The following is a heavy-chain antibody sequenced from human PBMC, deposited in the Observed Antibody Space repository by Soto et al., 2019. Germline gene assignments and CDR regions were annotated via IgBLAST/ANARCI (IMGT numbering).Heavy chain of an antibody. CDR1: GFTFGDFT. J-gene: IGHJ4*02. Sequence: GGSLRLSCAGSGFTFGDFTMHWIRQVPGKGLEWVSLISWNADSIYYGDSVQGRFTISRDNSKNSLYLQTTSLRPDDTALYYCVRGTGNSFASYYFDYWGQGTQVTVSS. D-gene: IGHD3-16*01. CDR3: VRGTGNSFASYYFDY. CDR2: ISWNADSI. V-gene: IGHV3-43*01.